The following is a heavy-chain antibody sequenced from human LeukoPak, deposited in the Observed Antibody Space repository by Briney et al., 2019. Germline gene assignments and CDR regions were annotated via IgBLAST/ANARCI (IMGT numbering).Heavy chain of an antibody. D-gene: IGHD4-17*01. CDR2: ISYDGTSQ. CDR1: GFTFSNYG. Sequence: GGSLRLSCAASGFTFSNYGMHWVRQAPGKGLEWVTGISYDGTSQYYADSVKGRFTISRDNSRNTMCLQMNSLRAEDTALYYCTKDKGYGDYYYYYGMDVWGQGTTVTVSS. V-gene: IGHV3-30*18. CDR3: TKDKGYGDYYYYYGMDV. J-gene: IGHJ6*02.